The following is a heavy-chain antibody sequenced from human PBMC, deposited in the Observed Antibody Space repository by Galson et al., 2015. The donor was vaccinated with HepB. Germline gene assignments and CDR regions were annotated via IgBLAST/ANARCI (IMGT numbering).Heavy chain of an antibody. CDR3: ASPYCSSTSCYRHMAFSGVDP. Sequence: SVKVSCKASGGTFSSYAISWVRQAPGQGLEWMGGIIPIFGTANYAQKFQGRVTITADESTSTAYMELSSLRSEDTAVYYCASPYCSSTSCYRHMAFSGVDPWGQGTLVTVSP. CDR2: IIPIFGTA. CDR1: GGTFSSYA. D-gene: IGHD2-2*01. V-gene: IGHV1-69*13. J-gene: IGHJ5*02.